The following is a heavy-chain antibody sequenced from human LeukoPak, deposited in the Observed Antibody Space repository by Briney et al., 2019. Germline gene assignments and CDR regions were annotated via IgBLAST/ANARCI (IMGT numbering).Heavy chain of an antibody. V-gene: IGHV5-51*01. CDR1: GYSFTSYW. D-gene: IGHD3-3*01. CDR2: IYPGDSDT. CDR3: ARGHRRITIFGVAIDNWFDP. J-gene: IGHJ5*02. Sequence: GESLKISCKGSGYSFTSYWIGWVRQMPGKGLEWMGIIYPGDSDTRYIPSFQGQVTISADKSISTAYLQWSSLKASDTAMYYCARGHRRITIFGVAIDNWFDPWGQGTLVTVSS.